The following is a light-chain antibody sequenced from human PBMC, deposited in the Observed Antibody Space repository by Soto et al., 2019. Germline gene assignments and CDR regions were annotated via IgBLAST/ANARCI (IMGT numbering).Light chain of an antibody. V-gene: IGKV1-13*02. CDR1: QGISSA. CDR3: QHMRT. CDR2: DAS. Sequence: AIQLTQSPSSLSASVGDRVTITCRASQGISSALAWYQQKPGKAPKFLIYDASTLESGVPSRFSGSGFGTEFSLTISSLQPDDFGSYYCQHMRTFGQGTKVEMK. J-gene: IGKJ1*01.